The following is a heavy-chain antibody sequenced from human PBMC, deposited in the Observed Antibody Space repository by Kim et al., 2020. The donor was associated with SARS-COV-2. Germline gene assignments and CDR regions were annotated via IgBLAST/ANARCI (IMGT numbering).Heavy chain of an antibody. Sequence: GGSRRLSCAASGFNFYDYAMHWVRQAPGKGLEWVSGISWNSRSIGYADSVKGRFTISRDNAKKSLYLQMDSLRAEDTALYYCAKSAGTSYYYYGMDVWG. CDR2: ISWNSRSI. D-gene: IGHD6-13*01. CDR3: AKSAGTSYYYYGMDV. J-gene: IGHJ6*02. V-gene: IGHV3-9*01. CDR1: GFNFYDYA.